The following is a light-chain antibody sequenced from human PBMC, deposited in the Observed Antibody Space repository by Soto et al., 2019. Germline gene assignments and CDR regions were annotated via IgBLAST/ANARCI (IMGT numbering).Light chain of an antibody. CDR1: SSDVGGYNY. CDR3: SSYTSSSTLV. Sequence: QSALTQPASVSGSPGQSITISCTGTSSDVGGYNYVSWYQHHPGKAPKLMIYDVRNRPSGVSNRFSGSKSGNTASLTFSGLQAEDEADYYCSSYTSSSTLVFGGGTKLTVL. CDR2: DVR. V-gene: IGLV2-14*03. J-gene: IGLJ2*01.